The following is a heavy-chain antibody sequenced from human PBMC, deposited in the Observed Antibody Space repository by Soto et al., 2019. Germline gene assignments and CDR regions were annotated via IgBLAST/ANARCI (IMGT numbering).Heavy chain of an antibody. CDR2: IRSKANSYAT. CDR3: TRQARITIFGVVINDPYYYYGMDV. J-gene: IGHJ6*02. CDR1: GFTFSGSA. D-gene: IGHD3-3*01. V-gene: IGHV3-73*01. Sequence: RGSLRLSCAASGFTFSGSAMHWVRQASGKGLEWVGRIRSKANSYATAYAASVKGRFTISRDDSKNTAYLQMNSLKTEDTAVYYCTRQARITIFGVVINDPYYYYGMDVWGQGTTVTVSS.